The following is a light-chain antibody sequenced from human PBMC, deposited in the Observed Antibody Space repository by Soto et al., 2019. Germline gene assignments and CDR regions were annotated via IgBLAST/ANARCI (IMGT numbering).Light chain of an antibody. J-gene: IGLJ1*01. V-gene: IGLV2-8*01. CDR1: KNDIGVYDF. CDR2: EVV. Sequence: QSTRTQPPSASGSPGQSVTISCTGTKNDIGVYDFVSWYQHHPGKAPRLIIYEVVQRPSGVPDRFSGSKSGNTASLNVSGLQAADEADYFCKSYAGSNTYVFGSGTKVTAL. CDR3: KSYAGSNTYV.